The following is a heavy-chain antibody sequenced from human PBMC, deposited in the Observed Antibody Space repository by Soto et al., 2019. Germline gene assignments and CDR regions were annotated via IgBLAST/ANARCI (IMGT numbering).Heavy chain of an antibody. CDR2: VYNSGST. Sequence: PSETLSLTCTVSGGSISSNYWTWIRQPPGKGLEWIGYVYNSGSTNYNPSLKSRVTFSEDTSKSQFSLKVNSMTAADTAVYYCARYRREAVAGYTLDNWGQGILVT. J-gene: IGHJ4*02. CDR3: ARYRREAVAGYTLDN. D-gene: IGHD6-13*01. CDR1: GGSISSNY. V-gene: IGHV4-59*01.